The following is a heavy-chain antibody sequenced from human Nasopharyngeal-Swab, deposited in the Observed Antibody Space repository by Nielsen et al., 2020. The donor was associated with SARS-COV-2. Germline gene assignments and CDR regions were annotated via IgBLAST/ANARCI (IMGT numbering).Heavy chain of an antibody. Sequence: GGSLRLSCAASGFTFSSYGMHWVRQAPGKGLEWVAVISYDGSNKYYADSVKGRFTISRDNSKNTLYLQMNSLRAEDMAVYYCAKDGGAAAGTRWFDPWGQGTLVTVSS. CDR3: AKDGGAAAGTRWFDP. CDR1: GFTFSSYG. J-gene: IGHJ5*02. D-gene: IGHD6-13*01. CDR2: ISYDGSNK. V-gene: IGHV3-30*18.